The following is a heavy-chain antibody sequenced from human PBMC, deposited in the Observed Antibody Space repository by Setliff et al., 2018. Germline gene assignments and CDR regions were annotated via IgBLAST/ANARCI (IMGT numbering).Heavy chain of an antibody. CDR3: ARGYDSSGYWSYYYYGMDV. CDR2: IYYSGST. J-gene: IGHJ6*02. Sequence: PSETLSLTCTVSGGSISSSNYYWGWIRQPPGKGLEWIGSIYYSGSTYYNPSLKSRVTISVDTSKNQFSLRLSSVTAADTAVYYCARGYDSSGYWSYYYYGMDVWGQGTTVTVSS. D-gene: IGHD3-22*01. V-gene: IGHV4-39*02. CDR1: GGSISSSNYY.